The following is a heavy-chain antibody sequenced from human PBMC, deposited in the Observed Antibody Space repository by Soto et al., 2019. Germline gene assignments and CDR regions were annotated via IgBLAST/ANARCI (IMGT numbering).Heavy chain of an antibody. J-gene: IGHJ5*02. D-gene: IGHD3-3*01. CDR1: GGSFSGYY. Sequence: QVQLQQWGAGLLKPSETLSLTCAVYGGSFSGYYWSWIRQPPGKGLEWIGEINHSGSTNYNPSLKSRVTISVDTSKNQFSLKLSSVTAADTAVYYCARGGPVRFLEWLPRNWFDPWGQGTLVTVSS. CDR2: INHSGST. CDR3: ARGGPVRFLEWLPRNWFDP. V-gene: IGHV4-34*01.